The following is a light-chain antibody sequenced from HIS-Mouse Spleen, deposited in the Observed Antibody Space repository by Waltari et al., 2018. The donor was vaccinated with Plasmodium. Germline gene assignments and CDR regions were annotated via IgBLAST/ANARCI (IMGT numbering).Light chain of an antibody. CDR1: ALPKKY. J-gene: IGLJ3*02. V-gene: IGLV3-10*01. CDR3: YSTDSSGNHRV. Sequence: SYELTQPPSVSVSPGQTARITCSGDALPKKYAYWYQQKSGQAPVLVIYEDSKRPSEIPERFSGSSSGTMATLTISGAQVEDEAYYYCYSTDSSGNHRVFGGGTKLTVL. CDR2: EDS.